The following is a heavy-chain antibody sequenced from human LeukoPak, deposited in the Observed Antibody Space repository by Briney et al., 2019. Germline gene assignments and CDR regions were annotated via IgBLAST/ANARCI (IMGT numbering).Heavy chain of an antibody. CDR3: ASGAQTSSAYYYYYYYMDV. D-gene: IGHD4/OR15-4a*01. Sequence: ASVKVSCKASGYTFTSYGISWVRQAPGQGLEWMGWIRAYNGNTKYAQKLQGRVTMTTDTSTSTAYMELRSLRSDDTAVYYCASGAQTSSAYYYYYYYMDVWGKGTTVTVSS. CDR1: GYTFTSYG. V-gene: IGHV1-18*01. J-gene: IGHJ6*03. CDR2: IRAYNGNT.